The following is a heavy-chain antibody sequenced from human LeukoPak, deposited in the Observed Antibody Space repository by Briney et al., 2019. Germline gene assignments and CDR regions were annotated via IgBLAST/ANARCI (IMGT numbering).Heavy chain of an antibody. CDR3: ARHGGSYSLDY. CDR2: IDYSRGT. Sequence: SETLSLTCTVSGDSISTYYWSWIRQPPGKGLEWIGYIDYSRGTNYNPSLKSRVTISVDTSKSQFSLKLNSVTTADTAVFYCARHGGSYSLDYWGQGTLVTVSS. D-gene: IGHD1-26*01. CDR1: GDSISTYY. J-gene: IGHJ4*02. V-gene: IGHV4-59*08.